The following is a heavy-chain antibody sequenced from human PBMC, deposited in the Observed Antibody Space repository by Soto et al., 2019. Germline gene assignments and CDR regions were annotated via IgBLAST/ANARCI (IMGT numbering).Heavy chain of an antibody. Sequence: SLRLSCAASGFTVSSNYMSWVRQAPGKGLEWVSVIYSGGSTYYADSVKGRFTISRDNSKNTLYLQMNSLRAEDTAVYYCARDPVVVNRYFDDWGQGTTVTVSS. J-gene: IGHJ4*02. CDR3: ARDPVVVNRYFDD. V-gene: IGHV3-66*01. CDR1: GFTVSSNY. CDR2: IYSGGST. D-gene: IGHD3-22*01.